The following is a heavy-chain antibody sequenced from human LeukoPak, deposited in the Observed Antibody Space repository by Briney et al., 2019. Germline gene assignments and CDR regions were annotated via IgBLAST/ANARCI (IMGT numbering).Heavy chain of an antibody. J-gene: IGHJ6*03. CDR3: ARLSEAARYYYYYYMDV. Sequence: GGSLRLSCAASGFTVSSNYMSWVRQAPGKGLEWVSVIYSGGSTYYADSVKGRFTISRDNSKNTLYLQMNSLRAEDTAVYYCARLSEAARYYYYYYMDVWGKGTTVTASS. CDR1: GFTVSSNY. D-gene: IGHD6-6*01. V-gene: IGHV3-66*04. CDR2: IYSGGST.